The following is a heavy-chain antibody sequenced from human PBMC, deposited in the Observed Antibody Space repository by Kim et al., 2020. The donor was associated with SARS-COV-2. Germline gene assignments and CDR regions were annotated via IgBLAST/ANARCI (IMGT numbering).Heavy chain of an antibody. D-gene: IGHD6-13*01. Sequence: ADSVKGRFTISRDNSKNTLYLQMNSLRAEDTAVYYCAKNQQLGAYNWFDPWGQGTLVTVSS. V-gene: IGHV3-23*01. CDR3: AKNQQLGAYNWFDP. J-gene: IGHJ5*02.